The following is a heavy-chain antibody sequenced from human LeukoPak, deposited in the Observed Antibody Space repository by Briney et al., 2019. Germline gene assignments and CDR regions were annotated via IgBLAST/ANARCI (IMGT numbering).Heavy chain of an antibody. CDR1: GYSFTSYW. CDR3: ARQERTNYDILTGYSLEYYFDY. D-gene: IGHD3-9*01. CDR2: IYPGDSDT. Sequence: GESLKISCKGSGYSFTSYWIGWVRQMPGKGLEWMGIIYPGDSDTRYSPSFQGQVTISADKSISTAYLQWSSLKASDTAMYYCARQERTNYDILTGYSLEYYFDYWGQGTLVTVSS. V-gene: IGHV5-51*01. J-gene: IGHJ4*02.